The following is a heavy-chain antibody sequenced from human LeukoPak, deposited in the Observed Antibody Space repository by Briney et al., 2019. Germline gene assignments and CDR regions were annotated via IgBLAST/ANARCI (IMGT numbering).Heavy chain of an antibody. V-gene: IGHV4-34*01. J-gene: IGHJ5*02. Sequence: PSETLSLTCAVYGGSFSGYYWSWIRQPPGKGLEWIGEINHSGSTNYNPSLKSRVTISVDTSKNQFSLKLSSVTAADTAVYYCARVEWIQLSNYWFDPWGQGTLVTVSS. D-gene: IGHD5-18*01. CDR1: GGSFSGYY. CDR2: INHSGST. CDR3: ARVEWIQLSNYWFDP.